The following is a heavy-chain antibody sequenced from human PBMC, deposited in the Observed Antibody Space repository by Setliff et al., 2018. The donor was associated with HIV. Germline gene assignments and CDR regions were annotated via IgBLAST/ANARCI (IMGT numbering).Heavy chain of an antibody. CDR2: IFHSGTT. V-gene: IGHV4-39*01. J-gene: IGHJ4*02. CDR3: ARTLYDDYAFDY. CDR1: GGSISSSRYY. Sequence: SETLSLTCTVSGGSISSSRYYWGWIRQPPGKGLEWIGSIFHSGTTYYNPSLESRLTISVDSSKNQFSLKLTSVTAADTAVYYCARTLYDDYAFDYWGQGALVTVSS. D-gene: IGHD4-17*01.